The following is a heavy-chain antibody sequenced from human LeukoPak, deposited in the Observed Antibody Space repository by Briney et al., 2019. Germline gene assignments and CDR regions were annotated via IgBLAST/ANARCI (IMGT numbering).Heavy chain of an antibody. CDR3: ARVIVVVPAATYYMDV. Sequence: PSETLSLTCTVSGGSISSSSYYWGWIRQPPGKGLEWIGSIYYSGSTYYNPSLKSRVTISVDTSKNQFSLKLSSVTAADTAVYYCARVIVVVPAATYYMDVWGKGTTVTVSS. J-gene: IGHJ6*03. D-gene: IGHD2-2*01. CDR2: IYYSGST. V-gene: IGHV4-39*07. CDR1: GGSISSSSYY.